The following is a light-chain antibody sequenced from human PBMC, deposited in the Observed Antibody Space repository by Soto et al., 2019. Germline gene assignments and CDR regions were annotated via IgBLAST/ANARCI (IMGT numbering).Light chain of an antibody. J-gene: IGKJ4*01. Sequence: ETVMTQSPATLSVSPGERATLSCGASQNIYSNVAWYQQRPGQAPRLLIYRASTRAPGIPARFSGSGSGTDFTLTISRLEPEDFAVYYCQQYASSPLTFGGGTKVDIK. CDR1: QNIYSN. V-gene: IGKV3-15*01. CDR3: QQYASSPLT. CDR2: RAS.